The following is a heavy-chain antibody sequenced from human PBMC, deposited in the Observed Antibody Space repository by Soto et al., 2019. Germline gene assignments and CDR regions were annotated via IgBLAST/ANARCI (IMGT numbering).Heavy chain of an antibody. Sequence: GASVKVSCKASGGTFSNYAISWVRQAPGQGLEWMGGIIPIFTTTNYAQKFQGRVTIAADESTSTAYMELSSLRSEDTAVYYCARDGEWLRSRDYYYGMDVWGQGTTVTVSS. D-gene: IGHD5-12*01. CDR3: ARDGEWLRSRDYYYGMDV. CDR2: IIPIFTTT. V-gene: IGHV1-69*13. J-gene: IGHJ6*02. CDR1: GGTFSNYA.